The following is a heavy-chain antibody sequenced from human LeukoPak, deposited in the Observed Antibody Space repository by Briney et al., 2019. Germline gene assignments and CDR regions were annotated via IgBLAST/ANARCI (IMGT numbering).Heavy chain of an antibody. V-gene: IGHV3-23*01. CDR1: EFTFSSYS. Sequence: GGSLRLSCAASEFTFSSYSMNWVRQAPGKGLEWVSAISGSGGSTYYADSVKGRFTISRDNSKNTLYLQMNSLRAEDTAVYYCAREPQVYDILTGYYVPNYYFDYWGQGTLVTVSS. D-gene: IGHD3-9*01. J-gene: IGHJ4*02. CDR2: ISGSGGST. CDR3: AREPQVYDILTGYYVPNYYFDY.